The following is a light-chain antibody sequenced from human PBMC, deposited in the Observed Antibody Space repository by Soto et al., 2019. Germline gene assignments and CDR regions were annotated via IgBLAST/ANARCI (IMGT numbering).Light chain of an antibody. CDR1: SSDIGSSKF. V-gene: IGLV2-23*02. CDR3: CLYIGATTYV. CDR2: EVN. Sequence: QSALTQPASVSGSPGQSITISCTGTSSDIGSSKFVSWYQQHPGKVPKLMIYEVNTRPSGVSYRFSGSKSGNTASLTISGLQADDEADYYCCLYIGATTYVFGTGTKLTVL. J-gene: IGLJ1*01.